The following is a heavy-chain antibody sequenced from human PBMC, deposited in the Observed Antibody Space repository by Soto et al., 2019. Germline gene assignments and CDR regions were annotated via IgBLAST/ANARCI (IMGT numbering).Heavy chain of an antibody. D-gene: IGHD3-22*01. CDR2: INHSGST. Sequence: SETLSLTCAVYGGSFSGYYWSWIRQPPGKGLEWIGEINHSGSTNYNPSLKSRVTISVDTSKNQFSLKLTSVTAADTAVYYCAKVGYYHSSGYYPYWHFDLWGRGTLVTVSS. CDR3: AKVGYYHSSGYYPYWHFDL. CDR1: GGSFSGYY. V-gene: IGHV4-34*01. J-gene: IGHJ2*01.